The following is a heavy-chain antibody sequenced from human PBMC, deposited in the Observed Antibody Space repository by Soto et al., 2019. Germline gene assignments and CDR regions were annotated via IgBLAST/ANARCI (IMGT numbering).Heavy chain of an antibody. Sequence: ETLSLTCTVSGGSISSYYWSWIRQPPGKGLEWIGYVYNSGSTNYNPSLKSRVTISIDTSKNQFSLKLTSLTATDTAVYYCARGGPSSKWLDPWGQGTLVTVSS. CDR3: ARGGPSSKWLDP. J-gene: IGHJ5*02. CDR2: VYNSGST. V-gene: IGHV4-59*12. CDR1: GGSISSYY.